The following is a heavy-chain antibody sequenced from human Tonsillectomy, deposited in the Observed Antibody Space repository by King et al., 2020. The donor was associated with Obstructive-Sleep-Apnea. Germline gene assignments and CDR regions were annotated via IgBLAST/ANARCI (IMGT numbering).Heavy chain of an antibody. Sequence: VQLQESGPGLVKPSETLSLTCTVSGGSISSYYWSGIRQPPGKGLEWMGYIYYSGSTNYNPPLKSRDTISVDTSKNQFSLTLSSVTAADTAVYYCASGGNLAPFDYWGQGTLVTVSS. CDR3: ASGGNLAPFDY. V-gene: IGHV4-59*08. CDR1: GGSISSYY. J-gene: IGHJ4*02. CDR2: IYYSGST. D-gene: IGHD4-23*01.